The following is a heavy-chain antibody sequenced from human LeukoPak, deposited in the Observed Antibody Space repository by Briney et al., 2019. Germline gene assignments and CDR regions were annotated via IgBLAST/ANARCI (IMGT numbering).Heavy chain of an antibody. V-gene: IGHV3-30*02. J-gene: IGHJ3*02. CDR3: AKEGDYYGSGSHRDAFDM. Sequence: GGSLRLSCAASGFTFSSYWTHWARQAPRKALVWVTYIRCVGINKYYADSVKGRFTISRDNSKNTLYLQMNSLRPEDTALYYCAKEGDYYGSGSHRDAFDMWGQGTMVTVSS. D-gene: IGHD3-10*01. CDR2: IRCVGINK. CDR1: GFTFSSYW.